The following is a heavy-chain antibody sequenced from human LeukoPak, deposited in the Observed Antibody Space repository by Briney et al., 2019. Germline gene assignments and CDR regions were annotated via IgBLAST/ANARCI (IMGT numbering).Heavy chain of an antibody. J-gene: IGHJ4*02. V-gene: IGHV3-30*04. CDR3: ARDWAFYCSGGSCYTTHLDY. D-gene: IGHD2-15*01. CDR2: ISYDGSNK. Sequence: LPGRSLRLSCAASGFTFSSYATHWVRQAPGKGLEWVAVISYDGSNKYYADSVKGRFTIPRDNSKNTLYLQMNSLRAEDTAVYYCARDWAFYCSGGSCYTTHLDYWGQGTLVTVSS. CDR1: GFTFSSYA.